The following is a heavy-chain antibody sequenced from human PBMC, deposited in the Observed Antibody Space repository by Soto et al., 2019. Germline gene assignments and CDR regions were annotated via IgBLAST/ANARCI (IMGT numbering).Heavy chain of an antibody. CDR3: AKGSASGSPYYFDY. J-gene: IGHJ4*01. Sequence: GGFLRLSCAASGFTFNNYAMSWVRQAPGKGLEWVSAITGSGGDTYHADSVKGRFTISRDNSKNTLYLQMNSLRAEDTAVYYCAKGSASGSPYYFDYWGHGTLVTVSS. CDR2: ITGSGGDT. V-gene: IGHV3-23*01. CDR1: GFTFNNYA. D-gene: IGHD6-25*01.